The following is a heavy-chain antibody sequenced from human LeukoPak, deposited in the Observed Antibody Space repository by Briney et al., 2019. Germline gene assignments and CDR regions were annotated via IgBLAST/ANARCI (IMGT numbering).Heavy chain of an antibody. D-gene: IGHD6-13*01. CDR2: IYPGNSHT. Sequence: GESLKISCQGSGYNFATYWIVWVRQMPGKGLEWMGIIYPGNSHTRYSPSFQGQVTIAADTSISTAYLHWSSLQSSDTAMYYCAKFHATWYGDTWGQGTLVTVSS. CDR1: GYNFATYW. CDR3: AKFHATWYGDT. V-gene: IGHV5-51*01. J-gene: IGHJ4*02.